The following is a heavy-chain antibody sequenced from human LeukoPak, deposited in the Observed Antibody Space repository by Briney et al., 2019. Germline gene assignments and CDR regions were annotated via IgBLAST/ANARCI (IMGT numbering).Heavy chain of an antibody. CDR2: ISGSGGST. CDR1: GFTFSSYA. J-gene: IGHJ6*03. CDR3: ARYRSINYDPRGPYYYYMDV. D-gene: IGHD3-3*01. V-gene: IGHV3-23*01. Sequence: PGGSLRLSCAASGFTFSSYAMSWVRQAPGKGLEWVSAISGSGGSTYYADSVKGRFTISRDNSKNTLYLQMNSLRAEDTAVYYCARYRSINYDPRGPYYYYMDVWGKGTTVTVSS.